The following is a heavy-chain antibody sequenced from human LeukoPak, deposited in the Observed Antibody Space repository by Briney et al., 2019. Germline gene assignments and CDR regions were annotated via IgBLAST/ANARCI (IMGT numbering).Heavy chain of an antibody. CDR2: INHSGST. D-gene: IGHD5-24*01. CDR3: ARLKRYYFDY. V-gene: IGHV4-34*01. J-gene: IGHJ4*02. CDR1: GGSFSGYY. Sequence: KPSETLSLTCAVYGGSFSGYYWSWIRQPPGKGLEWIGEINHSGSTNYNPSLKSRVTISVDTSKNQFSLKLSSVTAADTAVYYCARLKRYYFDYWGQGTLVTVSS.